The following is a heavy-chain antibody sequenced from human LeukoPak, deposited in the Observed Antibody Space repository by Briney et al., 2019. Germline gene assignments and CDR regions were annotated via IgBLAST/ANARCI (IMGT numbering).Heavy chain of an antibody. Sequence: PSETLSLTCAVYAVSVSGYYWSWIRQPPGKGLEWIGEINHSGSTNYKTSLKSRVTISVDTSNNQFSLKLSSVTAADTAVYYCARAQLLWSTGGVSDYWGQGTLVTVSS. CDR2: INHSGST. CDR1: AVSVSGYY. CDR3: ARAQLLWSTGGVSDY. D-gene: IGHD3-10*01. V-gene: IGHV4-34*01. J-gene: IGHJ4*02.